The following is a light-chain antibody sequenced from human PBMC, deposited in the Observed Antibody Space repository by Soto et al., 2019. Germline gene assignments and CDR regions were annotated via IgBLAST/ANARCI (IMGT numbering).Light chain of an antibody. V-gene: IGKV1-5*03. Sequence: DIPMTQSPSTLSASVGDRVTITCRASQSISSWLAWYQQKPGKAPKLLIYKASSLESGVPSRFSGSGSGTEFTLTISSLQPDDFATYYCQQGFTFGPGTKVDIK. CDR1: QSISSW. CDR2: KAS. CDR3: QQGFT. J-gene: IGKJ3*01.